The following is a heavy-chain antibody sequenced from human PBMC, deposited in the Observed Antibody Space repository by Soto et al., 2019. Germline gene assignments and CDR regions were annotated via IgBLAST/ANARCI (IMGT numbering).Heavy chain of an antibody. J-gene: IGHJ4*02. D-gene: IGHD6-13*01. CDR2: INAGNGNT. CDR3: ARDRSSSWYGDY. V-gene: IGHV1-3*01. Sequence: GASVKVSCKASGYTFTSYAMHWVRQAPGQRFEWMGWINAGNGNTQYSSKFQGRVTITRDTSASTAYMELSSLNSEDTAVYYCARDRSSSWYGDYWGQGTQVTV. CDR1: GYTFTSYA.